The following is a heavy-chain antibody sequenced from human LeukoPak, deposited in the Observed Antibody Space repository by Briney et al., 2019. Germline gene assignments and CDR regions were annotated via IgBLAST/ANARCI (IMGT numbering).Heavy chain of an antibody. CDR2: ISNSGSII. Sequence: PGGSLRLSCAASGFTFSSYEMNWVRQAPGKGLEWVSYISNSGSIIYYADSMKGRFTISRDNAKNSLFLQMTSLRAEDTAVYYCARYYYDSSAYYSVSFGRDVWGQGTTVTVSS. CDR3: ARYYYDSSAYYSVSFGRDV. D-gene: IGHD3-22*01. J-gene: IGHJ6*02. CDR1: GFTFSSYE. V-gene: IGHV3-48*03.